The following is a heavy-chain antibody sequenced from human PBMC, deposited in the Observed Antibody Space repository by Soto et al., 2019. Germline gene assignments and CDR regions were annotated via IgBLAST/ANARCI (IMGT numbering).Heavy chain of an antibody. D-gene: IGHD3-3*01. CDR3: ARDQSSFDFWSGYPYYYYGMDV. CDR1: CGSISSGGYY. V-gene: IGHV4-31*03. J-gene: IGHJ6*02. Sequence: SETLSLTCTVSCGSISSGGYYWSWIRQHPGKGLEWIGYIYYSGSTYYNPSLKSRVTISVDTSKNQFSLKLSSVTAADTAVYYCARDQSSFDFWSGYPYYYYGMDVWGQGTTVTVSS. CDR2: IYYSGST.